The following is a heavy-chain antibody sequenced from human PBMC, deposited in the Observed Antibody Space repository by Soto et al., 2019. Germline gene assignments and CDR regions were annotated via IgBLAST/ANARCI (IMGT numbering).Heavy chain of an antibody. CDR2: INHSGST. V-gene: IGHV4-34*01. J-gene: IGHJ4*02. CDR3: ATVAVAGNGY. Sequence: QVQLQQWGAGLLKPSETLSLTCAVYGGSFSGYYWSWIRQPPGKGLEWIGEINHSGSTNYNPSLKSRVTISVDTSKNQCSLKLSSVTAADTAVYYCATVAVAGNGYWGQGTLVTVSS. D-gene: IGHD6-19*01. CDR1: GGSFSGYY.